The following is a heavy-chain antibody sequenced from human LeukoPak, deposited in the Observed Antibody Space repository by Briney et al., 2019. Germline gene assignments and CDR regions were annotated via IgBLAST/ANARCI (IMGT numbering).Heavy chain of an antibody. CDR3: ARAESSNWDTKYYFDY. J-gene: IGHJ4*02. Sequence: SVKVSCKASGGTFSSYAISWVRQAPGQGLEWMGGIIPIFGTAIYAQKFQGRVTMTEDTSTDTAYMELSSLRSEDTAVYYCARAESSNWDTKYYFDYWGQGTLVTVSS. V-gene: IGHV1-69*06. D-gene: IGHD4-11*01. CDR1: GGTFSSYA. CDR2: IIPIFGTA.